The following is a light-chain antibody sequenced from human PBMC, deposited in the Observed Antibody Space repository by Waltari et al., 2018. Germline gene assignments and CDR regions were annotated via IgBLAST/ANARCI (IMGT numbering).Light chain of an antibody. CDR3: CSYAGSSPHVI. CDR2: GGS. CDR1: SSDVGSYKF. Sequence: QSALTQPASVSGSPGQSITISCTGSSSDVGSYKFVSWYQQHPGKAPQLMIYGGSQRPSGVFNPFPGSNSGNTASLTISGLRSEDEADYYCCSYAGSSPHVIFGGGTKLTVL. J-gene: IGLJ2*01. V-gene: IGLV2-23*01.